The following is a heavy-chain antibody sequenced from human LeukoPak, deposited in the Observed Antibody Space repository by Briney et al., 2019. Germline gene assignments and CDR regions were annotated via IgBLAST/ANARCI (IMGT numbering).Heavy chain of an antibody. J-gene: IGHJ4*02. D-gene: IGHD3-22*01. CDR3: AKDGDDCIDY. CDR2: ISSSSSYI. V-gene: IGHV3-21*01. CDR1: GFTFSSYS. Sequence: GGSLRLSCAASGFTFSSYSMNWVRQAPGEGLEWVSSISSSSSYIYYADSVKGRFTISRDNAKNSLYLQMNSLRTEDTAVYYCAKDGDDCIDYWGQGTLVTVSS.